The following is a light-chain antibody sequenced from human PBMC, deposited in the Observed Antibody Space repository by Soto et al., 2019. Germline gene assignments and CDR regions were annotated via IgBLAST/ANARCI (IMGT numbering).Light chain of an antibody. CDR3: SSYTSSSTRV. J-gene: IGLJ3*02. Sequence: QSALTQPASVSGSPGQSITISCTGTSSDVGGYNYVSWYQQHPGKAPKLMIYEVSNRPSGVSNRFSGSKSGNTASLTISGLQAEAEADYYCSSYTSSSTRVFGGGTKATVL. CDR2: EVS. V-gene: IGLV2-14*01. CDR1: SSDVGGYNY.